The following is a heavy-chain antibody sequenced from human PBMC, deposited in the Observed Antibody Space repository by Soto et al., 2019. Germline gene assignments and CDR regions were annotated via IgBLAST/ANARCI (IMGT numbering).Heavy chain of an antibody. D-gene: IGHD3-10*01. CDR2: IYNSGST. Sequence: QVQLQESGPGLVKPSGTLSLTCAVSGGSISSSNWWSWVRQPPGKGLQWIGEIYNSGSTNYIPSLRSRVTLSVDKSRNQCSLKLSSVNAGDTAVYYCARRWGEGRVDYWGQGTLVTVSS. CDR1: GGSISSSNW. CDR3: ARRWGEGRVDY. V-gene: IGHV4-4*02. J-gene: IGHJ4*02.